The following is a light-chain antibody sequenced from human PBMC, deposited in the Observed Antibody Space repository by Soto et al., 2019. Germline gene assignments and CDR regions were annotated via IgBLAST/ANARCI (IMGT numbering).Light chain of an antibody. J-gene: IGLJ1*01. CDR2: EVS. V-gene: IGLV2-23*02. Sequence: QSVLTQPASVSGSPGQSITISCTGTSSDVGSYNLVSWYQQHPGKAPKLMIYEVSKRPSGVSNRFSGSKSGNTASLTISGLQAEYEADYYCCSYEASSTYVFGTGTEVTVL. CDR1: SSDVGSYNL. CDR3: CSYEASSTYV.